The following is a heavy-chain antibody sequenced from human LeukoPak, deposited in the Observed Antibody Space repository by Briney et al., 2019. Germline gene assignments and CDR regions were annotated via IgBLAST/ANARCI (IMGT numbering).Heavy chain of an antibody. Sequence: ASVKVSCKASGYTFTGYYMHRVRQPPGQGLEWMGWINPNSGGTNYAQKFQGRVTMTRDTSISTAYMELSRLRSDDTAVYYCARVPRYYYYGMDVWGQGTTVTVSS. CDR3: ARVPRYYYYGMDV. CDR2: INPNSGGT. CDR1: GYTFTGYY. J-gene: IGHJ6*02. V-gene: IGHV1-2*02.